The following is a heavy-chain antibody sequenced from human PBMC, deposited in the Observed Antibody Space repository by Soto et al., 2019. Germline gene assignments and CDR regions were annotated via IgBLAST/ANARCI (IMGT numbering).Heavy chain of an antibody. CDR2: ISAYNGNT. CDR1: GYTFSSYG. D-gene: IGHD2-21*02. V-gene: IGHV1-18*01. CDR3: ASSYCGGDCSVLYYYYGMDV. J-gene: IGHJ6*02. Sequence: QVQLVQSGAEVKKPGASVKVSCKASGYTFSSYGISWVRQAPGQGLEWMGWISAYNGNTNYAQKLQDRVTMTTDTSTSTAYMELRSLRSDDTAVYYCASSYCGGDCSVLYYYYGMDVWGQGTTVTVSS.